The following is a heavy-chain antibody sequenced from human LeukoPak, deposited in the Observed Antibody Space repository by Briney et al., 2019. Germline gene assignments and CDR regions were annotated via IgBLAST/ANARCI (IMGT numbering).Heavy chain of an antibody. CDR2: IIPIFGTA. J-gene: IGHJ6*03. CDR3: ARGLLVHKRHYYYYYMDV. V-gene: IGHV1-69*05. D-gene: IGHD2-21*01. CDR1: GGTFSSYA. Sequence: SVKVSCKASGGTFSSYAISWVRQAPGQGLEWMGGIIPIFGTANYAQKFQGRVTITTDESTSTAYMELSSLRSEDTAVYYCARGLLVHKRHYYYYYMDVWGKGTTVTVS.